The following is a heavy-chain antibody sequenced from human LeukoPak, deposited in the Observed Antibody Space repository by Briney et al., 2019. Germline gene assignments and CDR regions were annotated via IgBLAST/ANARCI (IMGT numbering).Heavy chain of an antibody. CDR1: GYSISSGYY. CDR2: IYHSGST. Sequence: SETLSLTCTVSGYSISSGYYWGWIRQPPGKGLEWIGSIYHSGSTYYNPSLKSRVTISVDTSKNQFSLKLSSVTAADTAVYYCARDLWFGEYVYWGQGTLVTVSS. V-gene: IGHV4-38-2*02. CDR3: ARDLWFGEYVY. J-gene: IGHJ4*02. D-gene: IGHD3-10*01.